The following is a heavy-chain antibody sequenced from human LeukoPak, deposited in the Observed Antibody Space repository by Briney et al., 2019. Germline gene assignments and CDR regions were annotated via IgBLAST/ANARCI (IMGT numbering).Heavy chain of an antibody. V-gene: IGHV1-18*01. J-gene: IGHJ4*02. CDR2: TSAYNGNT. D-gene: IGHD6-19*01. Sequence: VASGKVSCKASGYTFTSYGISWVRQAPGQGLEWMGWTSAYNGNTNYAQKLQGRVTMTTDTSTSTAYMELRSLRSDDTAVYYCARALYSSGSDYWGQGTLVTVSS. CDR3: ARALYSSGSDY. CDR1: GYTFTSYG.